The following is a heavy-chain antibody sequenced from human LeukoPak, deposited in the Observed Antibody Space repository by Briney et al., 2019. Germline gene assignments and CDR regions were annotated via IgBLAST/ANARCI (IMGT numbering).Heavy chain of an antibody. J-gene: IGHJ4*02. CDR3: ARTLFYDSSGYFGY. CDR1: GFTFSSYS. D-gene: IGHD3-22*01. Sequence: PGGSLRLSCAASGFTFSSYSMNWVRQAPGKGLEWVSYISSSSSTIYYADSVKGRFTISRDNAKNSLYLQMNSLRAEDTAVYYCARTLFYDSSGYFGYWGQGTLVTVSS. CDR2: ISSSSSTI. V-gene: IGHV3-48*04.